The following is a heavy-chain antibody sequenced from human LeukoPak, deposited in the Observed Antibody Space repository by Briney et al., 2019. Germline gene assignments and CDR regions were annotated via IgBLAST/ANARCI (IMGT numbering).Heavy chain of an antibody. CDR2: ISAYNGNT. J-gene: IGHJ4*02. CDR3: ARERSGSYRFDY. V-gene: IGHV1-18*01. Sequence: ASVTVPFKASGYTFTNYGIIWVRQAPGQGLEWMGWISAYNGNTNYAQKLQGRVTMTTDTSTSTAYMELRSLRSDDTAVYYCARERSGSYRFDYWGQGTLVTVSS. D-gene: IGHD1-26*01. CDR1: GYTFTNYG.